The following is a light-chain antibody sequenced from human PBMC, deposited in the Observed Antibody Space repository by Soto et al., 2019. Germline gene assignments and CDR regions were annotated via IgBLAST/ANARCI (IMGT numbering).Light chain of an antibody. V-gene: IGKV3-20*01. CDR1: QSVSSN. CDR2: GAS. Sequence: EIVMTQSPATLSVSPGERATLPCRASQSVSSNLAWYQQKPGQAPRLLIYGASSRATGIPDRFSGSGSGTDFTLTISRLEPEDFAVYYCQQYGSSPGTFGPGTKVDIK. J-gene: IGKJ3*01. CDR3: QQYGSSPGT.